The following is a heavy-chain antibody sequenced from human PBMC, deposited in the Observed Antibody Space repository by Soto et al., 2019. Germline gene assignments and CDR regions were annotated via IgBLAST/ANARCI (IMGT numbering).Heavy chain of an antibody. V-gene: IGHV6-1*01. Sequence: SQTHSLTCAISGDRVSSNSAAWNWIRQSPSRGLEWLGRTYYRSKWYNDYAVSVKSRITINPDTSKNQFSLQLNSVTPEDTAVYYCARGKVWDDILTGYYPYYYYYGMDVWGQGTTVTVSS. CDR1: GDRVSSNSAA. D-gene: IGHD3-9*01. CDR2: TYYRSKWYN. J-gene: IGHJ6*02. CDR3: ARGKVWDDILTGYYPYYYYYGMDV.